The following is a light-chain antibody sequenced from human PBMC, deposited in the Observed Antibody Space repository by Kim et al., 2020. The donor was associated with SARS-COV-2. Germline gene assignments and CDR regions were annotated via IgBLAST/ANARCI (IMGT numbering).Light chain of an antibody. CDR3: QSYDSSLSAWV. CDR1: SSNIGAGYD. J-gene: IGLJ3*02. Sequence: QSVLTQPPSVSGASGQRVTISCTGGSSNIGAGYDVHWYQQLPGTAPKLLIYANNNRPSGVPDRFSGSKSDTSGSLAITGLQAEDEADYYCQSYDSSLSAWVFGGGTQLTVL. V-gene: IGLV1-40*01. CDR2: ANN.